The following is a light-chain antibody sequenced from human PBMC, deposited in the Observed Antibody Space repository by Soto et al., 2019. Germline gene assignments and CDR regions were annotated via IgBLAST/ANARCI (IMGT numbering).Light chain of an antibody. J-gene: IGKJ4*02. CDR2: DTS. CDR1: QGIGVT. CDR3: QPYNNWPLT. V-gene: IGKV3-15*01. Sequence: EVVMTPTPATLSVSLGEGDPLSGRARQGIGVTLAWYQHSPGQTPRLLIYDTSTRATGVPARFSGSRSGPEFTLTINSLQSEDFAIYYCQPYNNWPLTFGGGTKVESK.